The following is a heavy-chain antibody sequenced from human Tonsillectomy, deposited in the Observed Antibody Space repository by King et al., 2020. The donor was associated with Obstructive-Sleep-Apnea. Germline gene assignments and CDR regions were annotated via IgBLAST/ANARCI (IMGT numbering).Heavy chain of an antibody. V-gene: IGHV3-11*06. CDR2: ISSSSSYT. CDR3: ARDQVATQDDPLDY. CDR1: GFTFSDYY. D-gene: IGHD5-12*01. J-gene: IGHJ4*02. Sequence: VQLVESGGRLVKPGGSLRLSCAASGFTFSDYYMSWIRQAPGKGLDGVSYISSSSSYTNYAESVKGRFTISRDNAKNSLYLQMNSLRAEDTAVYYCARDQVATQDDPLDYWGQGTLVTVSS.